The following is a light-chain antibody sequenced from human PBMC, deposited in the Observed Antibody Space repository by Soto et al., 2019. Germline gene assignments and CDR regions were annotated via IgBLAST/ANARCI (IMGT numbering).Light chain of an antibody. CDR3: QQYGSSGT. Sequence: ETVLMQSHGTLSVSRGGVDLGARRASQSVSNNYLAWYQQKPGQAPRLLIYGASNRATGIPDRFSGSGSGTDFTLTISRLEPEDFAAYYCQQYGSSGTFGQGTKVDIK. CDR2: GAS. V-gene: IGKV3-20*01. J-gene: IGKJ1*01. CDR1: QSVSNNY.